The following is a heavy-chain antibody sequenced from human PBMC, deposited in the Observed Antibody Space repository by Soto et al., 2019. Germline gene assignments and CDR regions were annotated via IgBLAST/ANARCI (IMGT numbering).Heavy chain of an antibody. CDR2: ISYDGSNK. J-gene: IGHJ6*02. D-gene: IGHD2-2*01. V-gene: IGHV3-30*18. CDR1: GFTFSSYG. CDR3: AKRGYCSSTSCYGMDV. Sequence: QVQLVESGGGVVQPGRSLRLSCAASGFTFSSYGMHWVRQAPGKGLEWVAVISYDGSNKYYADSVKGRFTISRDNSKNTLYLQMNSLRAKDTAVYYCAKRGYCSSTSCYGMDVWGQGTTVTVSS.